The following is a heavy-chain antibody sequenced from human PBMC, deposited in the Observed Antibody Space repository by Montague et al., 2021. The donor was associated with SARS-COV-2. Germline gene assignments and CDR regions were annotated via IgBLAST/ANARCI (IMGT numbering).Heavy chain of an antibody. J-gene: IGHJ4*02. CDR3: ARAQNTCLIANCVNYFDF. CDR1: GGSISTHY. D-gene: IGHD1-1*01. V-gene: IGHV4-59*11. CDR2: IYYTGST. Sequence: SETLSLTCTVSGGSISTHYWSWIRQPPGKGLVWIGYIYYTGSTKYNPSLKSRVTRSLDRPTNRFSLMLNPVTAADTAMYYCARAQNTCLIANCVNYFDFWGLGAQVTVSS.